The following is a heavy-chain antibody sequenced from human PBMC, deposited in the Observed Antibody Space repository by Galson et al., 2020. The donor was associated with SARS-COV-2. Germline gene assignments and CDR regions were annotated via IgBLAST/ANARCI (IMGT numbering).Heavy chain of an antibody. V-gene: IGHV4-31*03. CDR2: IHYSGST. CDR1: VGSINSGDYY. CDR3: ARSRCSATSCHEMDV. J-gene: IGHJ6*04. Sequence: SETLSLTCSVSVGSINSGDYYWTWIRQCPGKGLEWIGYIHYSGSTYYSSSLKNRLTMSVDTPRNYFSLTLNSVTAADTALYYCARSRCSATSCHEMDVWGKGTTVTVSS. D-gene: IGHD2-2*01.